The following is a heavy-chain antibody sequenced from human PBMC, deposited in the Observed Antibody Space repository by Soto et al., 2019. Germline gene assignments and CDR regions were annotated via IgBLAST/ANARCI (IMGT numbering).Heavy chain of an antibody. Sequence: EVQLLESGGGLVQPGGSLRLSCAASKFSFGGYAMSWVRQAPGKGLEWVSSISGSGASAFYAASVRGRFTISRDNTGNTVSLQMNSLRAEDTALYYCAKGSRGYTTYYFDYWGQGTRITVSS. CDR3: AKGSRGYTTYYFDY. CDR2: ISGSGASA. D-gene: IGHD5-18*01. J-gene: IGHJ4*02. V-gene: IGHV3-23*01. CDR1: KFSFGGYA.